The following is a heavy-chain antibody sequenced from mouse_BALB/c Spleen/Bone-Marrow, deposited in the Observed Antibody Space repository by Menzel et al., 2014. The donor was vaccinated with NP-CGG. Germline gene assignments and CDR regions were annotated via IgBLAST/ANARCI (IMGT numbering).Heavy chain of an antibody. V-gene: IGHV1S74*01. CDR1: GYSFTSYW. Sequence: VKLVQSGPQLVRPGASVKISCKASGYSFTSYWMHWVKQRPGQGLEWIGMIDPSDSETKLNQKFKDKATLTVDKSSSTAYMQLSSPTSEESTFDCCARWRRLLDYWGQGTPLTVSS. D-gene: IGHD1-2*01. CDR3: ARWRRLLDY. J-gene: IGHJ2*01. CDR2: IDPSDSET.